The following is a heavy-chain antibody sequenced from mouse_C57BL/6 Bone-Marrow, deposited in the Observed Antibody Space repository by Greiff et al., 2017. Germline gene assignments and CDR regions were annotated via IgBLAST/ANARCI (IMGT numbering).Heavy chain of an antibody. CDR1: GYTFTSYW. CDR2: IDPSDSYT. J-gene: IGHJ2*01. V-gene: IGHV1-50*01. CDR3: ARNFGTDDY. Sequence: VKLQQPGAELVKPGASVKLSCKASGYTFTSYWMQWVKQRPGQGLEWIGEIDPSDSYTNYNQKFKGKATLTVDTSSSTAYMQLSSLTSEDSAVYYCARNFGTDDYWGQGTTLTVSS. D-gene: IGHD4-1*01.